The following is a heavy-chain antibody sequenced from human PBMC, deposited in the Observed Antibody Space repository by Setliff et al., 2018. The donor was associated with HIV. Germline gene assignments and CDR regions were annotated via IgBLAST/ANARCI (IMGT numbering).Heavy chain of an antibody. CDR1: GGSFSGYY. CDR3: ARGGAFCGRDSCYYLDY. Sequence: PSETLSLTCAVYGGSFSGYYWSWIRQPPGKGLEWIGEINHSGSTNYNPSLKSRVTLSVDTPKNQFSLKLSSVTAADTAVYFCARGGAFCGRDSCYYLDYWGQGNPVTVSS. V-gene: IGHV4-34*01. J-gene: IGHJ4*02. D-gene: IGHD2-21*02. CDR2: INHSGST.